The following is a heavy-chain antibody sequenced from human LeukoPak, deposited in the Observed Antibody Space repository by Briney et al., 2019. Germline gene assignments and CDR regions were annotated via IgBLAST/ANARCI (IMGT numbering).Heavy chain of an antibody. CDR3: ARRPKHFYDSSGYTPLPSFDI. Sequence: SAPTLVKPTQTLTLTCTLSGFSLSTSGLGVGWIRQPPGKALEWLALIYWDDERRYTPSLKSRLTVTKDTSKNQVVLRMTNMEPVDTTTYYCARRPKHFYDSSGYTPLPSFDIWGPGTVVRVSS. CDR1: GFSLSTSGLG. J-gene: IGHJ3*02. V-gene: IGHV2-5*02. D-gene: IGHD3-22*01. CDR2: IYWDDER.